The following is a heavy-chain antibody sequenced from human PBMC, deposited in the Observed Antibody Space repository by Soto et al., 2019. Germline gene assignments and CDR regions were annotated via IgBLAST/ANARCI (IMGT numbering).Heavy chain of an antibody. J-gene: IGHJ4*02. D-gene: IGHD3-22*01. V-gene: IGHV3-23*01. CDR1: GLTFSRYA. Sequence: LRLSCAASGLTFSRYAVSWVRQAPGKGLEWVSAISGSGGSTYFRDTVRGRFTISRDNSKNTLYLQMDSLRAEDTAVYYCAKDSISSDGGYYLYYFDSWGQGTLVTVSS. CDR2: ISGSGGST. CDR3: AKDSISSDGGYYLYYFDS.